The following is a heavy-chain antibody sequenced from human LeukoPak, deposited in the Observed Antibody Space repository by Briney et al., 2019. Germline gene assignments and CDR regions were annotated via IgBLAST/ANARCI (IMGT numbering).Heavy chain of an antibody. CDR1: GFTFSNYY. CDR3: ARDIMSGDYFDY. V-gene: IGHV3-21*01. J-gene: IGHJ4*02. D-gene: IGHD1-14*01. CDR2: ISSGSSYI. Sequence: GGSLRLSCAASGFTFSNYYMNWVRQAPGKGLEWVSSISSGSSYIYYADSVKGRFTISRDNAKNSLYLQMNSLRAEDTAVYYCARDIMSGDYFDYWGQGTLVTVSS.